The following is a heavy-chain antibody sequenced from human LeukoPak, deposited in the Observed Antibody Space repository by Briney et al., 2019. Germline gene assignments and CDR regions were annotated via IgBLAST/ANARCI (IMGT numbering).Heavy chain of an antibody. Sequence: PGRSLRLSCAASGFTFSSYAMHWVRQAPGKGLEWVAVISYDGSNKYYADSVKGRFTISRDNSKNTLYLQMNSLRAEDTAVYYCARYGLGGTFDYWGQGTLVTVSS. D-gene: IGHD1-26*01. J-gene: IGHJ4*02. CDR2: ISYDGSNK. CDR1: GFTFSSYA. CDR3: ARYGLGGTFDY. V-gene: IGHV3-30-3*01.